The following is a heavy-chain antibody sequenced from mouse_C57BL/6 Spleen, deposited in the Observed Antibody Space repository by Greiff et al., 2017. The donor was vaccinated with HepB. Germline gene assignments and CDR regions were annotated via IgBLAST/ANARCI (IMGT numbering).Heavy chain of an antibody. CDR2: IYWDDDK. Sequence: QVTLKVCGPGILQSSQTLSLTCSFSGFSLSTSGMGVSWIRQPSGKGLEWLAHIYWDDDKRYNPSLKSRLTISKDTSRNQVFLKITSVDTADTATYYCARRGEYGNYEDYYAMDYWGQGTSVTVSS. D-gene: IGHD2-1*01. CDR3: ARRGEYGNYEDYYAMDY. CDR1: GFSLSTSGMG. V-gene: IGHV8-12*01. J-gene: IGHJ4*01.